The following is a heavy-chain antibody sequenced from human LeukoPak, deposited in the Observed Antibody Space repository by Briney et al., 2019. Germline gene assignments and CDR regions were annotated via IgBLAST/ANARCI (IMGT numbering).Heavy chain of an antibody. CDR2: INAGDGNT. CDR1: GYTFTSYA. CDR3: ARDPLDYDILTGYFSVWYFDY. V-gene: IGHV1-3*01. D-gene: IGHD3-9*01. Sequence: ASVKVSCKAAGYTFTSYAMHWVRQAPGQRLEWMGWINAGDGNTKYSQKFQGRVTITRDTSASTAYMELSSLRSEDTAVYYCARDPLDYDILTGYFSVWYFDYWGQGTLVTVSS. J-gene: IGHJ4*02.